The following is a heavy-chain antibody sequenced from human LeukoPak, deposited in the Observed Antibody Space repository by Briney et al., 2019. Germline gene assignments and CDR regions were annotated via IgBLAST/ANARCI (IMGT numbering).Heavy chain of an antibody. V-gene: IGHV3-66*01. CDR2: IYSGGST. Sequence: GGSLRLSCAASGFTLTKYAMNWVRQSPGKGLEWVSVIYSGGSTYYADSVKGRFTISRDNSKNTLYLQMNSLRAEDTAVYYCASGGGRSSGWSEGEYFDYWGQGTLVTVSS. D-gene: IGHD6-19*01. CDR1: GFTLTKYA. J-gene: IGHJ4*02. CDR3: ASGGGRSSGWSEGEYFDY.